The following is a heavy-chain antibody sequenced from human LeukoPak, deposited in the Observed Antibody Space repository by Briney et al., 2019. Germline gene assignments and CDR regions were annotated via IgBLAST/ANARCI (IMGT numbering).Heavy chain of an antibody. CDR3: ARVLAAIALRDYHYVDV. D-gene: IGHD6-19*01. CDR1: GFSVSSNS. CDR2: IYSRDVP. V-gene: IGHV3-53*01. J-gene: IGHJ6*03. Sequence: AGGSLRLSCAASGFSVSSNSMSWVRQAPGKGLECVSIIYSRDVPSYADSVKDRFTISRDSDKNTLFLQMDSLRSDDTAVYYCARVLAAIALRDYHYVDVWGKGTTVTVSS.